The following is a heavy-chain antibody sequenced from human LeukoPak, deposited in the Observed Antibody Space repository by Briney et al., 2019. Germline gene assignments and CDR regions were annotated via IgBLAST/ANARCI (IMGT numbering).Heavy chain of an antibody. Sequence: PSETLSLTCTVSGGSISSGGYYWSWIRQPPGKGLEWIGYIYHSGGTYYNPSLKSRVTISVDRSKNQFSLKLSSVTAADTAVYYCARDSNHVPAAIDYYYYMDVWGKGTTVTVSS. CDR1: GGSISSGGYY. CDR3: ARDSNHVPAAIDYYYYMDV. CDR2: IYHSGGT. D-gene: IGHD2-2*01. V-gene: IGHV4-30-2*01. J-gene: IGHJ6*03.